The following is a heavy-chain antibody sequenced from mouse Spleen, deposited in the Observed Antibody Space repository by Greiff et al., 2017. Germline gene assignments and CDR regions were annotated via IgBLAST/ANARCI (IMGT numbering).Heavy chain of an antibody. D-gene: IGHD2-1*01. J-gene: IGHJ3*01. Sequence: QVQLQQSGAELVRPGSSVKLSCKASGYTFTSYWMHWVKQRPIQGLEWIGNIDPSDSETHYNQKFKDKATLTVDKSSSTAYMQLSSLTSEDSAVYYCARPNYGNPFAYWGQGTLVTVSA. CDR3: ARPNYGNPFAY. CDR2: IDPSDSET. CDR1: GYTFTSYW. V-gene: IGHV1-52*01.